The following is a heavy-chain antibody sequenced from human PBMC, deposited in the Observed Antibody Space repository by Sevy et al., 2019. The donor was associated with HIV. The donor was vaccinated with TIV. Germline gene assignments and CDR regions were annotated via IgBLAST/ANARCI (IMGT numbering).Heavy chain of an antibody. CDR2: MCSSRYTI. Sequence: GGSLRLSCAASGFTFSSYSMNWVRQAPGKGLEWVSYMCSSRYTIYYADSVTGRFTISRDNVKNSLYLQMNSLRAEDTAVYYCARGPRWYYFDYWGQGTLVTVSS. CDR1: GFTFSSYS. D-gene: IGHD2-15*01. J-gene: IGHJ4*02. V-gene: IGHV3-48*01. CDR3: ARGPRWYYFDY.